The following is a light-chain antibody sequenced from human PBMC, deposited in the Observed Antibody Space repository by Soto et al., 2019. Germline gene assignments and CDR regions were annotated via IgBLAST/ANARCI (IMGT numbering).Light chain of an antibody. CDR2: LEGSGSY. V-gene: IGLV4-60*03. CDR3: ETWDSNVWV. CDR1: SGHSSYI. Sequence: QPVLTQSSSASASLGSSGKLTCTLSSGHSSYIIAWHQQQPGKAPRYLMKLEGSGSYNKGSGVPDRFSGSSAGADRYLTISNLQSEDEADYYCETWDSNVWVFGGGAKLTVL. J-gene: IGLJ3*02.